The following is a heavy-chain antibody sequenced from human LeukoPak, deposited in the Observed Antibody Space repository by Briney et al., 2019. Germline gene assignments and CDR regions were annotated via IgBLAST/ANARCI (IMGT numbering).Heavy chain of an antibody. CDR3: ARGWDAYNSAN. V-gene: IGHV4-59*01. D-gene: IGHD5-24*01. CDR2: IYYSGST. Sequence: KTSETLSLTCTVSGGSISSFYWSWIRQPPGKGLGWIGYIYYSGSTNYNPSLKSRVTISVDTSKNQFSLKLSSVTAADTAVYYCARGWDAYNSANWCQGTLVTVSS. CDR1: GGSISSFY. J-gene: IGHJ4*02.